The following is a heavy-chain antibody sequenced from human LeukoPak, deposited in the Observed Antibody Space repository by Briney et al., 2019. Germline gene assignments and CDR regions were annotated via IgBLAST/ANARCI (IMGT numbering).Heavy chain of an antibody. D-gene: IGHD5-18*01. V-gene: IGHV3-7*03. CDR1: GFTFSNYW. CDR3: AKGDGYRGVGY. J-gene: IGHJ4*02. CDR2: IKQDASEK. Sequence: GGSLRLSCAASGFTFSNYWMNWVRQAPGKGLEWEANIKQDASEKFYVDSVKGRFTISGDNAKNSLYLQMNSLRAEDTAVYYCAKGDGYRGVGYWGQGTLVTVSS.